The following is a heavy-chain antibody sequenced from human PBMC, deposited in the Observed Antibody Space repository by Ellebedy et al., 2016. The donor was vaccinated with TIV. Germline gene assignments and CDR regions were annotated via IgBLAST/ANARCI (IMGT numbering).Heavy chain of an antibody. V-gene: IGHV1-24*01. J-gene: IGHJ4*02. CDR3: ATPPAHSIYDFDFDY. CDR2: FDPEDGET. CDR1: GYTLTELS. Sequence: ASVKVSXXVSGYTLTELSMHWVRQAPGKGLEWMGGFDPEDGETFHAQQFQGRVTLTEDTSTDTAYMELSSLRSEDTAVYYCATPPAHSIYDFDFDYWGQGTLVTVSS. D-gene: IGHD3/OR15-3a*01.